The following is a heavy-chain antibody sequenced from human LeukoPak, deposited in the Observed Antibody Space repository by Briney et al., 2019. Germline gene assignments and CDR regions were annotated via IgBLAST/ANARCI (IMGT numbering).Heavy chain of an antibody. CDR1: GFTFSSYA. CDR3: AKAPIVVVPAATDY. J-gene: IGHJ4*02. V-gene: IGHV3-23*01. Sequence: EGSLRLSCAASGFTFSSYAMSWVRQAPGKGLEWVSAISGSGGSTYYADSVKGRFTISRDNSKNTLYLQMNSLRAEDTAVYYCAKAPIVVVPAATDYWGQGTLVTVSS. D-gene: IGHD2-2*01. CDR2: ISGSGGST.